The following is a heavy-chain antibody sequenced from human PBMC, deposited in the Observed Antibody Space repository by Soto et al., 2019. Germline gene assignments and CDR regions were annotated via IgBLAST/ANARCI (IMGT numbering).Heavy chain of an antibody. CDR2: INPNSGGT. D-gene: IGHD6-13*01. CDR1: GYTFTGYY. Sequence: ASVKVSCKASGYTFTGYYMHWVRQAPGQGLEWMGWINPNSGGTNYAQKFQGRVTMTRDTSISTAYMELSRLRSDDTAVYYCARARRSSRQNWFDPWGQGTLVTVSS. V-gene: IGHV1-2*02. J-gene: IGHJ5*02. CDR3: ARARRSSRQNWFDP.